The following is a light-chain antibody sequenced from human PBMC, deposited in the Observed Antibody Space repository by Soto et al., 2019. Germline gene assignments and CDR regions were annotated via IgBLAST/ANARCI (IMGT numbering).Light chain of an antibody. V-gene: IGKV1-9*01. J-gene: IGKJ5*01. CDR3: QQLNSYPRSIT. CDR1: QGISSY. CDR2: AAS. Sequence: IHLIQSPSFLSASVVDRVTITCRASQGISSYLAWYQQKPGKAPKLLIYAASTLQSGVPSRFSGSGSGTEFTLTISSLQPEDFATYYCQQLNSYPRSITFGQGTRLEIK.